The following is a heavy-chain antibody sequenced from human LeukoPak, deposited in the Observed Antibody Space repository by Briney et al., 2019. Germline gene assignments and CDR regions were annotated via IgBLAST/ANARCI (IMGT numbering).Heavy chain of an antibody. CDR3: ARRGGGWDPILFDS. CDR1: GGSITSSNYF. Sequence: SETLSLTCTVSGGSITSSNYFWGWVRRPPGTGLEWIGSISYSGSTYYNPSLKSRVIIYVDTSKNQFSLRLRSGIAADTAVYYCARRGGGWDPILFDSWGQGSLVTVSS. V-gene: IGHV4-39*01. D-gene: IGHD1-26*01. CDR2: ISYSGST. J-gene: IGHJ4*02.